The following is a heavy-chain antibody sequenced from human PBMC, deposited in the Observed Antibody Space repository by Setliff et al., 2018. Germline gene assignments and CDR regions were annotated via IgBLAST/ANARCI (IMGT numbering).Heavy chain of an antibody. D-gene: IGHD6-13*01. CDR2: ATTSGTYS. CDR3: AKEKYSSTWYERKPFDC. Sequence: GGSLRLSCAASGFTFSTHAMTRVRQAPGKGLEWVSTATTSGTYSYYADSVKGRFTISRDESKNTLYLQMNSLRAEDTAVYYCAKEKYSSTWYERKPFDCWGQGTLVTVSS. CDR1: GFTFSTHA. V-gene: IGHV3-23*01. J-gene: IGHJ4*02.